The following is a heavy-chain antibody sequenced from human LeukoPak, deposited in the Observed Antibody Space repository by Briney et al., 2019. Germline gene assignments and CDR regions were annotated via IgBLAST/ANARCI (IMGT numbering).Heavy chain of an antibody. V-gene: IGHV3-7*01. Sequence: PGGSRRLPCATSGFTFSRHWMSWVRQAPGKGLEWVAKIKQDGSEKYYVDSVKGRFTISRDNAKNSLYLQMNSLRPEDTAVYYCARAPAAARPYYFDYWGQGALVTVSS. CDR3: ARAPAAARPYYFDY. J-gene: IGHJ4*02. D-gene: IGHD6-6*01. CDR1: GFTFSRHW. CDR2: IKQDGSEK.